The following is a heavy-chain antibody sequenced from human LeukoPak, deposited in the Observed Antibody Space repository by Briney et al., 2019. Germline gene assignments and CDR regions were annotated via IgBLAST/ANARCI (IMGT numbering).Heavy chain of an antibody. Sequence: EASVTVSCKASGYTFTSYYMHWVRQAPGQGLEWMGIINPSGGSTSYAQKFQGRVTMTRDTSTSTVYMELSSLRSEDTAVYYCAGIWVNTALGDGMDVWGQGTTVTVSS. CDR3: AGIWVNTALGDGMDV. D-gene: IGHD3-16*01. CDR2: INPSGGST. CDR1: GYTFTSYY. V-gene: IGHV1-46*01. J-gene: IGHJ6*02.